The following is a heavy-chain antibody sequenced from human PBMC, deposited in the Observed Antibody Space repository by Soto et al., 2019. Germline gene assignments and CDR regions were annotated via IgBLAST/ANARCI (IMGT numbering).Heavy chain of an antibody. J-gene: IGHJ4*02. CDR1: GYTFTSYG. D-gene: IGHD3-16*02. CDR2: ISAYNGNT. CDR3: ARERYYDYVWGSYRYTAPDSFDY. Sequence: ASVKVSCKASGYTFTSYGISWVRQAPGQGLEWMGWISAYNGNTNYAQKLQGRVTMTTDTSTSTAYMELRSLRSDDTAVYYCARERYYDYVWGSYRYTAPDSFDYWGQGTLVTVSS. V-gene: IGHV1-18*01.